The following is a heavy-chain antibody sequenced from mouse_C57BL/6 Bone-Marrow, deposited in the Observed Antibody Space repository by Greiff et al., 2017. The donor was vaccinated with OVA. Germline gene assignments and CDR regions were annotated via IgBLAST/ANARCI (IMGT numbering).Heavy chain of an antibody. D-gene: IGHD1-1*01. CDR3: ARFDYGSNFDY. J-gene: IGHJ2*01. CDR2: IDPSDSYT. V-gene: IGHV1-69*01. Sequence: QVQLQQPGAELVMPGASVKLSCKASGYTFTSYWMHWVKQRPGQGLEWIGEIDPSDSYTNYNQKFKGKSTLTVDKSSSTAYMQLSSLTSEDSAVYYCARFDYGSNFDYWGQGTTLTVSS. CDR1: GYTFTSYW.